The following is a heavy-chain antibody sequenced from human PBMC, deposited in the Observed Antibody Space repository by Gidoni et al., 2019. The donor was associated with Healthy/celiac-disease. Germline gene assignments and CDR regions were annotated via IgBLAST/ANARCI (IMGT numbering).Heavy chain of an antibody. Sequence: EVQLVESGGGLVQPGRSLRLSCAASGFTFDDYAMHWVRQAPGKGLEWVSGISWNSGSIGYADSVKGRFTISRDNAKNSLYLQMNSLRAEDTALYYCAKGHSGYDIDNWFDPWGQGTLVTVSS. CDR3: AKGHSGYDIDNWFDP. V-gene: IGHV3-9*01. D-gene: IGHD5-12*01. CDR2: ISWNSGSI. J-gene: IGHJ5*02. CDR1: GFTFDDYA.